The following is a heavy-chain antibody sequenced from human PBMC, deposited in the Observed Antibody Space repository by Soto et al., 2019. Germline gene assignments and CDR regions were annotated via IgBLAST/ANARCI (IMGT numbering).Heavy chain of an antibody. CDR2: ISAYNGNT. V-gene: IGHV1-18*01. Sequence: QVQLVQSGAEVKKPGASVKVSCKASGYTFTSYGISWVRQAPGQGLEWMGWISAYNGNTNYAQKLQGRVTMTTDTSTSTANMELRALRSNDTAMYSGARDGYTTNFAYWGQGTLVTVSS. D-gene: IGHD6-13*01. CDR1: GYTFTSYG. CDR3: ARDGYTTNFAY. J-gene: IGHJ4*02.